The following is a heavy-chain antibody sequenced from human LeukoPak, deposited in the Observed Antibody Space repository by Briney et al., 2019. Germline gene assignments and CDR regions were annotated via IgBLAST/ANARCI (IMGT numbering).Heavy chain of an antibody. Sequence: SVKVSCKASGGTFSSYAISWVRQAPGQGLEWMGRIIPIFGTANYAQKFQGRVTITADKSTSTAYVELSSLRSEDTAVYYCARDAASSTSRGWFDPWGQGTLVTVSS. CDR1: GGTFSSYA. CDR3: ARDAASSTSRGWFDP. D-gene: IGHD2-2*01. J-gene: IGHJ5*02. CDR2: IIPIFGTA. V-gene: IGHV1-69*06.